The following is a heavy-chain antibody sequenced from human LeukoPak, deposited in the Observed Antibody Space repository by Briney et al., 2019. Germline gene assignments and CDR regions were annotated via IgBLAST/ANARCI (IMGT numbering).Heavy chain of an antibody. CDR3: ARQDGNSAYYFDY. D-gene: IGHD4-23*01. CDR2: IYPGDSDT. Sequence: GESLKISCKGSGYIFIYYWIGWVRQMPGKGLEWMGIIYPGDSDTRYSPSFQGQVTISADKSLSTAYLQWNSLKASDTAMYYCARQDGNSAYYFDYWGQGTLVTVSS. CDR1: GYIFIYYW. J-gene: IGHJ4*02. V-gene: IGHV5-51*01.